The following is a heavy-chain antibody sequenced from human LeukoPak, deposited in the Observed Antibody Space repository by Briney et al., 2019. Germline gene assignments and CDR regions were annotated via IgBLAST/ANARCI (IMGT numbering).Heavy chain of an antibody. Sequence: SVKVSCKASGYTFTSYGISWVRQAPGQGLEWMGWISAYNGNTNYAQKLQGRVTMTTDTSTSTAYMELRSLRSDDTAVYYCARDTPNYYDSSFTFDYWGQGTLVTVSS. V-gene: IGHV1-18*01. J-gene: IGHJ4*02. CDR2: ISAYNGNT. D-gene: IGHD3-22*01. CDR1: GYTFTSYG. CDR3: ARDTPNYYDSSFTFDY.